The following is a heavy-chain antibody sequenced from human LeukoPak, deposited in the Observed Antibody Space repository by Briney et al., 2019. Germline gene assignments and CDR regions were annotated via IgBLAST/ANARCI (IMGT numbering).Heavy chain of an antibody. CDR2: ISAYNGNK. V-gene: IGHV1-18*01. D-gene: IGHD1-26*01. J-gene: IGHJ4*02. CDR1: GYTFTSYG. CDR3: AREIVGAKKSPYYFDY. Sequence: GASVNLSCKASGYTFTSYGISWVRHAPAQGHERVGWISAYNGNKNYAQKLQGRVTMTTDTSTSTAYMELRSLRSDDTAVYYCAREIVGAKKSPYYFDYWGQGTLVTVSS.